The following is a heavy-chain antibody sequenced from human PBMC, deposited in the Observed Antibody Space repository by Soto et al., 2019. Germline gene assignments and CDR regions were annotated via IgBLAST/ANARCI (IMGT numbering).Heavy chain of an antibody. CDR2: IYHSGST. D-gene: IGHD7-27*01. V-gene: IGHV4-31*03. CDR3: VRDGDGSYGLGWLGP. CDR1: GDSISRCGYY. Sequence: QVQLQESGPGLVKPSQTLSLSCTVSGDSISRCGYYWNWIRQHPRKVLEWIGYIYHSGSTNYNPSLKSRVTKSVDTSKNQLSLELTNVTAADTAVYYCVRDGDGSYGLGWLGPWGQGILVTVSS. J-gene: IGHJ5*02.